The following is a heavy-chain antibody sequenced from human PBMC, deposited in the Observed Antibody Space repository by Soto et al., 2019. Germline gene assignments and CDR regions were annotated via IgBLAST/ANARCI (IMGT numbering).Heavy chain of an antibody. CDR3: ATLWGQD. V-gene: IGHV4-39*01. CDR2: IYYSGST. CDR1: GGSISSSSYY. J-gene: IGHJ4*02. Sequence: PSETLSLTCXVSGGSISSSSYYWGWIRQPPGKGLEWIGRIYYSGSTYYNPSLKSRVTISVDTSKNQFSLKLSSVTAADTAVYYCATLWGQDWGQGTLVTVSS. D-gene: IGHD3-10*01.